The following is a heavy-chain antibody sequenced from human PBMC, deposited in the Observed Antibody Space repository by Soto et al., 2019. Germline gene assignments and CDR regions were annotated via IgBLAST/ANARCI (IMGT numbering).Heavy chain of an antibody. CDR3: ARELVYSSSWYLPRGDYYGMDV. J-gene: IGHJ6*02. CDR1: GFTFSSYW. CDR2: IKQDGSEK. D-gene: IGHD6-13*01. Sequence: GGSLRLSCAASGFTFSSYWMSWVRQAPGKGLEWVANIKQDGSEKYYVDSVKGRFTISRDNAKNSLYLQMNSLRAEDTAVYYCARELVYSSSWYLPRGDYYGMDVWGQGTTVTVSS. V-gene: IGHV3-7*03.